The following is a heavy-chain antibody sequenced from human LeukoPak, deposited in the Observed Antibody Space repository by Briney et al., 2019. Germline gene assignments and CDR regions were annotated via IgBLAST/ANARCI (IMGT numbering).Heavy chain of an antibody. D-gene: IGHD1-1*01. CDR3: ARVRDNINWFDP. CDR2: IYPGDSDT. V-gene: IGHV5-51*01. CDR1: ACSFISYY. J-gene: IGHJ5*02. Sequence: AESLMFFSNVAACSFISYYFGCWIQLPRKGLEWMVIIYPGDSDTRYSPSFQGQVTISADKSISTAYLQWSSLKASDTAMYYCARVRDNINWFDPWGQGTLVTVSS.